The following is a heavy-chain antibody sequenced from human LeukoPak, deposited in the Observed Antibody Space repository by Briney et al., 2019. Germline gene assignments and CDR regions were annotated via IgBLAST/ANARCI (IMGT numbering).Heavy chain of an antibody. CDR2: ISHSENT. V-gene: IGHV4-4*02. CDR1: GGSISSRSW. J-gene: IGHJ4*02. D-gene: IGHD3-16*02. Sequence: SGTQSLTRAVSGGSISSRSWWSWVRQAPGKGLEWIGEISHSENTNYNPSLKSRVTTSIDKSNNQFSLNLTSVTAADTAVYYCARSDYIWGSYRVYDYWGQGTLVTVSS. CDR3: ARSDYIWGSYRVYDY.